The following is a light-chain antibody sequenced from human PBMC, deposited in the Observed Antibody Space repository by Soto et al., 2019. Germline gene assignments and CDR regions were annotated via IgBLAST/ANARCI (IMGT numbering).Light chain of an antibody. CDR3: SSYAGSNSVV. CDR2: DVS. V-gene: IGLV2-8*01. CDR1: SSDVGGYNY. Sequence: QSVLTQPPSASGSPGQSVTISCTGTSSDVGGYNYVSWYQQHPGKAPKLMIYDVSKRPSGVPDRFSGSKSGNTASLTVSGLQAEDEAYYYCSSYAGSNSVVFGGGTKVTVL. J-gene: IGLJ2*01.